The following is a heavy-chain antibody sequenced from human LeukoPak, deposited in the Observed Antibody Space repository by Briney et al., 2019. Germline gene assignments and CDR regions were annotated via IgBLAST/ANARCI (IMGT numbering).Heavy chain of an antibody. Sequence: PGGSLGLSCAASGFTFSSYAMSWVRQAPGKGLEWVSAISGGGGSTYYADSVKGRFTISRDNSKNTLYLQMDSLRGEDTAVYYCAKDFRIGYSAHFDYWGQGALVTVSS. D-gene: IGHD2-21*01. CDR2: ISGGGGST. CDR3: AKDFRIGYSAHFDY. CDR1: GFTFSSYA. J-gene: IGHJ4*02. V-gene: IGHV3-23*01.